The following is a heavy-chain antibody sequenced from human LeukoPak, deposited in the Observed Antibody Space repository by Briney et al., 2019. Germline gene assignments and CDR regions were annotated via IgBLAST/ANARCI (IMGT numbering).Heavy chain of an antibody. D-gene: IGHD2-2*01. CDR2: IYTSGST. Sequence: SETLSLTCTVSGGSISIYYWSWIRQPAGKGLEWIGRIYTSGSTNYNPTLKSRVTISVDKSKNQFSLKLSSVTAADTAVYYCARDLYCSSTSCRANNWFNPWGQGTLVTVSS. V-gene: IGHV4-4*07. CDR1: GGSISIYY. CDR3: ARDLYCSSTSCRANNWFNP. J-gene: IGHJ5*02.